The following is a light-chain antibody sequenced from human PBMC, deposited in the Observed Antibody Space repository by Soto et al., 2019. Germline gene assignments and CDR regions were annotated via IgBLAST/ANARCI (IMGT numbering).Light chain of an antibody. CDR1: NSNIESNY. CDR2: RNN. J-gene: IGLJ2*01. V-gene: IGLV1-47*01. Sequence: QSVLTQPPSASGTPGQRVTISCSGSNSNIESNYVYWYQQLPGTAPKLLIYRNNQRPSGVPDRFSGSKSGTSASLAISGLRSGDEADYYCAAWDDNLSVVAFGGGTKVTVL. CDR3: AAWDDNLSVVA.